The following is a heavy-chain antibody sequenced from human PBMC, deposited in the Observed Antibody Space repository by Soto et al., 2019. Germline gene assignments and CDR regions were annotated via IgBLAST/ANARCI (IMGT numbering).Heavy chain of an antibody. D-gene: IGHD2-2*01. Sequence: PGGSLRLSCAASGFTVSSNYMSWVRQAPGKGLEWVSVIYSCGSTYYADSVKGRFTISRDNSKNTLYLQMNSLRAEDTAVYYCARSSSTSCYLYYYYGMDVWGQGTTVTVSS. CDR3: ARSSSTSCYLYYYYGMDV. CDR1: GFTVSSNY. V-gene: IGHV3-66*03. J-gene: IGHJ6*02. CDR2: IYSCGST.